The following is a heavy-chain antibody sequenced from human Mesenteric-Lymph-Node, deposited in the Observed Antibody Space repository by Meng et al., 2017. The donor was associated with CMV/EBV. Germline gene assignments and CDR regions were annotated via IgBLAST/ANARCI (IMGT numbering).Heavy chain of an antibody. CDR2: INPKSGDN. Sequence: ASVKVSCKASGHTFTDYYIHWVRQAPGQGLEWMGWINPKSGDNEFAQRFQGRVTVTSDTSISTAYMELSRLSSDDTSVYYCARAPLVPPAMNYYGMDVWGQGATVTVSS. J-gene: IGHJ6*02. V-gene: IGHV1-2*02. CDR1: GHTFTDYY. D-gene: IGHD2-2*01. CDR3: ARAPLVPPAMNYYGMDV.